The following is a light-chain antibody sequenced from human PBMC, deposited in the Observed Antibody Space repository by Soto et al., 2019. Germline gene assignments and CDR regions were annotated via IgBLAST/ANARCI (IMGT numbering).Light chain of an antibody. J-gene: IGLJ2*01. CDR2: DVS. V-gene: IGLV2-14*03. CDR3: YSYTSSSTVL. Sequence: QSALTQPASVSGSPGQSITISCTGISSDIGGYNYVSWYQQLPGKAPKLMIYDVSNRRSGVSNRFSGSKSGNTASLTISGLQAEDEAAYYCYSYTSSSTVLFGGGTKVTVL. CDR1: SSDIGGYNY.